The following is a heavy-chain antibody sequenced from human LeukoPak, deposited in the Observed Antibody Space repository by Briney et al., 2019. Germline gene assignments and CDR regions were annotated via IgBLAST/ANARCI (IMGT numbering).Heavy chain of an antibody. D-gene: IGHD1-26*01. CDR2: IYYSGST. V-gene: IGHV4-59*08. CDR3: ASFSLDVVGAKFDY. Sequence: SETLSLTCTVSGGSISSYYWSWLRQPPGKGLECVGYIYYSGSTNYNPSLKSRVTISVNTSKTQFSLKLSSVTAADTAVYYCASFSLDVVGAKFDYWGQGTLVTVSS. J-gene: IGHJ4*02. CDR1: GGSISSYY.